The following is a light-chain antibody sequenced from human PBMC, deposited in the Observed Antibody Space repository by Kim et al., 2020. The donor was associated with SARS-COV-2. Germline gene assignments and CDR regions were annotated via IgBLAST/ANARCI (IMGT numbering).Light chain of an antibody. CDR3: QSYDFTSQV. CDR2: YSH. Sequence: NFMLTQPHSVSESSGETVTISCTRSSGSIASSYVQWYQQRPGSAPTTLIYYSHQRHSDVPDRFSGSIDSSSNSASLTISGLTTEDEGDYYCQSYDFTSQVFGGGTQLTVL. J-gene: IGLJ2*01. V-gene: IGLV6-57*03. CDR1: SGSIASSY.